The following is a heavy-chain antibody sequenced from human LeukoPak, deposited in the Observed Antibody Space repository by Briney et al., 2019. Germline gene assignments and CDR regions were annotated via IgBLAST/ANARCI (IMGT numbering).Heavy chain of an antibody. CDR1: GFTFSGSA. CDR3: TRPSDSSGPDY. V-gene: IGHV3-73*01. D-gene: IGHD3-22*01. J-gene: IGHJ4*02. Sequence: GGSLRLSCAASGFTFSGSAMHWVRQASGKGLEWVGRIRSKANSYATAHAASVKGRFTISRDDSKNTAYLQMNSLKTEDTAVYYCTRPSDSSGPDYWGQGTLVTVSS. CDR2: IRSKANSYAT.